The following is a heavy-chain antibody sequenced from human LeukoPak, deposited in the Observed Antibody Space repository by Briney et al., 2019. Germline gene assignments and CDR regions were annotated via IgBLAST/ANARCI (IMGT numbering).Heavy chain of an antibody. D-gene: IGHD3-3*01. V-gene: IGHV3-9*01. CDR1: GFTFDDYA. J-gene: IGHJ4*02. CDR2: ISWNSGSI. Sequence: PGGSLRLSCAASGFTFDDYAMHWVRQAPGKGLEWVSGISWNSGSIGYADSVKDRFTISRDNAKNSLYLQMNSLRAEDTALYYCAKSWSGYLRYYFDYWGQGTLVTVSS. CDR3: AKSWSGYLRYYFDY.